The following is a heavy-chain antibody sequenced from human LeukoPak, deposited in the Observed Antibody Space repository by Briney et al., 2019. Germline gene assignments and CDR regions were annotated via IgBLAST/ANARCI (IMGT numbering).Heavy chain of an antibody. Sequence: GGSLRLSCAASGFTFSTYNMNWVRQAPGKGLEWVSSISSSSNYIYYADSVKGRFTISRDNAKNSLYLQMNSLRVEDTDVYYCARDVGASAPDAFDIWGQGTMVTVSS. V-gene: IGHV3-21*01. CDR1: GFTFSTYN. J-gene: IGHJ3*02. D-gene: IGHD1-26*01. CDR2: ISSSSNYI. CDR3: ARDVGASAPDAFDI.